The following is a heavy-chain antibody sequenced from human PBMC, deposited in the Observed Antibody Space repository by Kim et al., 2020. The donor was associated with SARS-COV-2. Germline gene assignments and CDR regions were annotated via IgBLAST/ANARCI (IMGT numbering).Heavy chain of an antibody. V-gene: IGHV3-21*01. CDR2: ISSSSSYI. CDR3: ARDLRYDILTGYGMDV. CDR1: GFTFSSYS. D-gene: IGHD3-9*01. Sequence: GGSLRLSCAASGFTFSSYSMNWVRQAPGKGLEWVSSISSSSSYIYYADSVKGRFTISRDNAKNSLYLQMNSLRAGDTAVYYCARDLRYDILTGYGMDVWGQGTTVTVSS. J-gene: IGHJ6*02.